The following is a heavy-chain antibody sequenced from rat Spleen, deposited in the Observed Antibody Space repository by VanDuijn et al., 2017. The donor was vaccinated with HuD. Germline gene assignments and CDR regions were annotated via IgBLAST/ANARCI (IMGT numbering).Heavy chain of an antibody. CDR1: GFSFSSNW. D-gene: IGHD1-10*01. Sequence: EVQLVESGGGLVQPGSPLKLSCAASGFSFSSNWLNWIRQAPGEGLEWIASINPDGSSTYDPDTVKGRFVISKDNAKKTGYLQMNNRRSEDTAIYYCTSRGSNYRNWFANWGQGTLVTVSS. V-gene: IGHV5-35*01. CDR2: INPDGSST. J-gene: IGHJ3*01. CDR3: TSRGSNYRNWFAN.